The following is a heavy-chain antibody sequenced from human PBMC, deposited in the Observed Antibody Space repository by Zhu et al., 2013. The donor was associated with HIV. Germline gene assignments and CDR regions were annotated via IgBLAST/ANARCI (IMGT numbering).Heavy chain of an antibody. CDR1: GYTFTSYG. D-gene: IGHD3-22*01. Sequence: QVQLVQSGAEVKKPGASVKVSCKASGYTFTSYGISWVRQAPGQGLEWMGWISAYNGNTNYAQKLQGRVTMTTDTSTSTAYMELRSLRSDDTAVYYCAFSLLGPITMIVGPLDYWGQGTLVTVSS. CDR3: AFSLLGPITMIVGPLDY. J-gene: IGHJ4*02. V-gene: IGHV1-18*01. CDR2: ISAYNGNT.